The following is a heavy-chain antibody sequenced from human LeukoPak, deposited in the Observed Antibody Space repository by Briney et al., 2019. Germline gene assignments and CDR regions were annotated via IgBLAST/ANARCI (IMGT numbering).Heavy chain of an antibody. CDR1: GFIFDDNV. CDR2: ISGNGGTT. Sequence: GGSLRLSCVASGFIFDDNVMHWVRQVPGRGLEWVSLISGNGGTTYYSDSVKGRFTMSRDNSKNSLYLQMNSPTTEDTAFYYCAHSRVWLIDYWGQGTLVTVSS. CDR3: AHSRVWLIDY. J-gene: IGHJ4*02. D-gene: IGHD6-19*01. V-gene: IGHV3-43*02.